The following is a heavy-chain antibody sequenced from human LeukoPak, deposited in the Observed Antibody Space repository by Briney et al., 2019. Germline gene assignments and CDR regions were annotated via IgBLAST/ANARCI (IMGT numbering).Heavy chain of an antibody. V-gene: IGHV3-30-3*01. Sequence: GGSLRLSCVASGFRFGNHAMHWVRQAPGKGLEWVAVIWYDENNQHYADSVKGRFTISRDNSENTLYLQMSSLRPDDTAVYYCAREGVDYWGQGTLVTVSS. CDR1: GFRFGNHA. CDR2: IWYDENNQ. J-gene: IGHJ4*02. CDR3: AREGVDY.